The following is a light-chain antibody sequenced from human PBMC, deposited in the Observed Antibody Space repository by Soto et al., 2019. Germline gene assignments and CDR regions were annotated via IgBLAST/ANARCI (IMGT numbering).Light chain of an antibody. CDR3: QQSYTTPNN. CDR2: GAS. CDR1: QGISTY. J-gene: IGKJ5*01. V-gene: IGKV1-39*01. Sequence: DILMTQSPSSLSASVGDRVTISCRASQGISTYFNWYQQKPGKAPKLLVYGASGLQSGVSARFSGSGSGTDFTLTISSLQPEDFATYYCQQSYTTPNNFGQGTRLEIK.